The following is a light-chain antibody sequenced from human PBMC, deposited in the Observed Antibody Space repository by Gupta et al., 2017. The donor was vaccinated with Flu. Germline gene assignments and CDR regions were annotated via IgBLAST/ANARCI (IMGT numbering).Light chain of an antibody. CDR1: QSVRRY. CDR2: DAS. CDR3: QQPINWHQRIT. J-gene: IGKJ5*01. V-gene: IGKV3-11*01. Sequence: DIVFTQSLATLPLSPGDRATLACRARQSVRRYLDWYLQKPGQAPGRLIYDASNRSLGIPDSCSGSGGGTGPNLTISSREPEDLEVYYCQQPINWHQRITFGQGTRLEIK.